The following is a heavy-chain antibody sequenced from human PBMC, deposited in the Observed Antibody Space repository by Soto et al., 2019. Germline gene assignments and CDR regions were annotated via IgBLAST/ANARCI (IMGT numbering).Heavy chain of an antibody. CDR1: YDSINSDKYY. CDR2: IYYRGNA. D-gene: IGHD3-3*01. Sequence: LSETLSLTCSVSYDSINSDKYYWGWIRQPPGKGLEWIGSIYYRGNAYYNPSLKTRVTISLDKSKNQFSLKLSSVTAADTAVYFCVRLERDTIFGVVKVIDYWGQGTLVTVSS. V-gene: IGHV4-39*01. J-gene: IGHJ4*02. CDR3: VRLERDTIFGVVKVIDY.